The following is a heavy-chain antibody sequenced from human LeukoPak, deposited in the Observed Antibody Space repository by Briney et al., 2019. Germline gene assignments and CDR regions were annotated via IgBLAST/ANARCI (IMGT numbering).Heavy chain of an antibody. CDR2: INQDESEK. CDR1: GFTFSSYW. CDR3: ARGIWSTTLTAYYLDY. Sequence: PGGSLRLSCAASGFTFSSYWMTWVRQAPGKGLEWVANINQDESEKYYVDSVKGRFTISRDNAKNSLYLQMNSLRAEDTAVYYCARGIWSTTLTAYYLDYWGQGTLVTVSS. V-gene: IGHV3-7*01. D-gene: IGHD2-21*02. J-gene: IGHJ4*02.